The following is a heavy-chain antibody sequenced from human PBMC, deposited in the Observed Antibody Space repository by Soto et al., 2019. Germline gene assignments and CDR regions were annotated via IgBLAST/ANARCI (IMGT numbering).Heavy chain of an antibody. CDR2: ISYDGSNK. J-gene: IGHJ3*02. CDR3: AKIGVDIVAADAIDI. D-gene: IGHD5-12*01. V-gene: IGHV3-30*18. Sequence: GGSLRLSCAASGFTFSSYGMHWVRQAPGKGLEWVAVISYDGSNKYYADSVKGRFTISRDNSKNTLYLQMNSLRAEDTAVYYCAKIGVDIVAADAIDICGQGTMVTVSS. CDR1: GFTFSSYG.